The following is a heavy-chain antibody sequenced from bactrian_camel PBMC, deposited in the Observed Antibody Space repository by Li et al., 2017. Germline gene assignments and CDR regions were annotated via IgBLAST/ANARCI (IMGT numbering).Heavy chain of an antibody. J-gene: IGHJ4*01. V-gene: IGHV3S53*01. CDR1: LHTYTSNC. CDR2: IESDGRP. D-gene: IGHD1*01. Sequence: HVQLVESGGGSVQSGGSLRLSCSVSLHTYTSNCLGWFRQAPGKEREGVAGIESDGRPSYADSVKGRFTISHDAAKNSVDLQMNSLKPDDTAVYYCAATGQMLSVAGCRTQGTQVTVS.